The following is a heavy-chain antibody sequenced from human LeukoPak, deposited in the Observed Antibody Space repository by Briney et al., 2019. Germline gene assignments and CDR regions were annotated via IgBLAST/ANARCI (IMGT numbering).Heavy chain of an antibody. J-gene: IGHJ6*03. CDR1: GYTFTSYG. CDR3: ARVGGFGDYYDSSGYPYMDV. V-gene: IGHV1-18*01. CDR2: ISAYNGNT. Sequence: GASVKVSCKASGYTFTSYGISWVRQAPGQGLEWMGWISAYNGNTNFAQKLQGRVTMTTDTSTSTAYMELRSLRSDDTAVYYCARVGGFGDYYDSSGYPYMDVWGKGTTVTVSS. D-gene: IGHD3-22*01.